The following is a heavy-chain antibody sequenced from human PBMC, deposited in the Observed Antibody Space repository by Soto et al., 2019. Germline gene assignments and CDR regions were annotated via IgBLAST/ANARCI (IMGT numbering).Heavy chain of an antibody. CDR3: ARDLGSGDYVFSY. CDR2: IYYSGST. V-gene: IGHV4-59*01. D-gene: IGHD4-17*01. Sequence: SETLSLTCTVSGGSISSYYWSWIRQPPGKGLEWIGYIYYSGSTNYNPSLKSRVTISVDTSKNQFSLKLSSVTAADTAVYYCARDLGSGDYVFSYWGQGTLVTVSS. CDR1: GGSISSYY. J-gene: IGHJ4*02.